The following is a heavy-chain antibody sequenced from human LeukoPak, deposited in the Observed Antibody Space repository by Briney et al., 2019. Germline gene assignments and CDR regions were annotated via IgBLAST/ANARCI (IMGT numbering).Heavy chain of an antibody. CDR3: ARDQANYDFWSGYYTYYYYGMDV. Sequence: PGGSLRLSCAASGFTFSSYSMNWVRQAPGKGLEWVSSISSSSSYIYYADSVKGRFTISRDNAKNSLYLQMNSLRAEDTAVYYCARDQANYDFWSGYYTYYYYGMDVWGQGTTVTASS. J-gene: IGHJ6*02. D-gene: IGHD3-3*01. CDR1: GFTFSSYS. CDR2: ISSSSSYI. V-gene: IGHV3-21*01.